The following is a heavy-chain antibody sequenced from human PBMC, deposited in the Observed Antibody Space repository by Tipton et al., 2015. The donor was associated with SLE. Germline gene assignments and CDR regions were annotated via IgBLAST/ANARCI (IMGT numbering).Heavy chain of an antibody. CDR3: AGGHGYYDK. J-gene: IGHJ4*02. D-gene: IGHD3-22*01. Sequence: SLRLSCAASGFTFSNSAMSWVRQAPGKGLEWVSAISGNGDKTYYADFVKGRFTISRDNAKNTLYLQMSSLRDDDTAVYYCAGGHGYYDKWGQGTLVIVSS. V-gene: IGHV3-23*01. CDR1: GFTFSNSA. CDR2: ISGNGDKT.